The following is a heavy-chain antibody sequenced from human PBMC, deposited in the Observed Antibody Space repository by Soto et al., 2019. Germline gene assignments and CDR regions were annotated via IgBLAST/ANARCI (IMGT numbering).Heavy chain of an antibody. CDR2: IYYSGST. Sequence: SETLSLTCTVSGGSISSYYWSWIRQPPGKGLEWIGYIYYSGSTNYNPSLKSRVTISVDTSKNQFSLKLSSVTAADTAVYYCATGSDYGDYENPLDYWGQGTLVTVSS. CDR3: ATGSDYGDYENPLDY. J-gene: IGHJ4*02. V-gene: IGHV4-59*01. CDR1: GGSISSYY. D-gene: IGHD4-17*01.